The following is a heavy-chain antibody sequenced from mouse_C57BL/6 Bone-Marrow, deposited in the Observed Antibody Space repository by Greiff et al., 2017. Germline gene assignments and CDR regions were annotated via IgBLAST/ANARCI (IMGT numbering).Heavy chain of an antibody. V-gene: IGHV14-4*01. CDR2: IDPEIGDT. J-gene: IGHJ2*01. D-gene: IGHD2-3*01. CDR1: GFNFKDDY. CDR3: SSFDGDYFDF. Sequence: VQLKESGAELVRPGASVKLSCTASGFNFKDDYIHWVKQRPEQGLEWIGWIDPEIGDTEYASKFQGKATITSDTSSNTAYISLSSLTSEYTAVYYCSSFDGDYFDFWGQGTPLTVAS.